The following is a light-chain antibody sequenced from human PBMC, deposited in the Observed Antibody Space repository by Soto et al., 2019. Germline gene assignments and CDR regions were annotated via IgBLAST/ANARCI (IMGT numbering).Light chain of an antibody. CDR3: SSYTSSSTPLCF. CDR1: SSDVGGYNY. CDR2: DVS. Sequence: QSVLTQPASVSGPPGQSITISCTGTSSDVGGYNYVSWYQQHPGKAPKLMIYDVSNRPSGVSNRFSGSKSGNTASLTISGLRAGDGADYYCSSYTSSSTPLCFFGTGTKVTVL. V-gene: IGLV2-14*01. J-gene: IGLJ1*01.